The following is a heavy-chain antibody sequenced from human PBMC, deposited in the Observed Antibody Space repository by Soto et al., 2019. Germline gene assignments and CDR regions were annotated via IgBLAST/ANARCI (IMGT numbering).Heavy chain of an antibody. D-gene: IGHD5-18*01. Sequence: GGSLRLSCAASGFTFSSYSMNWVRQAPGKGLEWVSSISSSSSYIYYADSVKGRFTISRDNAKNSLYLQMNSLRAEDTAVYYCARAGGYSYGYAFDYWGQGTLVTVSS. CDR2: ISSSSSYI. CDR1: GFTFSSYS. J-gene: IGHJ4*02. V-gene: IGHV3-21*01. CDR3: ARAGGYSYGYAFDY.